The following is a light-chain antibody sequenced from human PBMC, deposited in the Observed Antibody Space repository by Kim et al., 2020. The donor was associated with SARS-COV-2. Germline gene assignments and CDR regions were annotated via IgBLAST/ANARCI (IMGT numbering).Light chain of an antibody. CDR3: MIWHSSTYV. V-gene: IGLV5-45*01. CDR1: SGINVGTYR. CDR2: YKSDSDR. Sequence: LTCTLRSGINVGTYRLHWYQQKPGSPPQYLLGYKSDSDRQQGSGVPSRFSGSKDASANAGILLISGLQSEDEADYYCMIWHSSTYVFGAGTKVTVL. J-gene: IGLJ1*01.